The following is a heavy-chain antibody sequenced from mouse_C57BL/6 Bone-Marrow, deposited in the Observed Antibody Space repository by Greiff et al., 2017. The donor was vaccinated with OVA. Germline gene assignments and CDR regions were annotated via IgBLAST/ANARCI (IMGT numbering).Heavy chain of an antibody. V-gene: IGHV5-17*01. J-gene: IGHJ3*01. D-gene: IGHD2-1*01. CDR3: ARRGLLN. Sequence: KLVEWVAYISSGSSTIYYADTVKGRFTISRDNAKNTLFLQMTSLRSEDTAMYYCARRGLLNWGQGTLVTVSA. CDR2: ISSGSSTI.